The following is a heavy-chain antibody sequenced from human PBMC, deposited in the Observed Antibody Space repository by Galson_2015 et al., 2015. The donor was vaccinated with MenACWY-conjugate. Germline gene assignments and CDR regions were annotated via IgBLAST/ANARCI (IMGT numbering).Heavy chain of an antibody. CDR3: ARGGASSQPFDC. V-gene: IGHV4-59*01. Sequence: SETLSLTCSVSGGSISSSYWSWIRQPPGKRPEWIGLIYYSGSTYYNPSLSSRVTISIETSKNQVSLHLSSVTAADTAVYYCARGGASSQPFDCWGQRTLVTVSS. CDR1: GGSISSSY. D-gene: IGHD2-2*01. CDR2: IYYSGST. J-gene: IGHJ5*01.